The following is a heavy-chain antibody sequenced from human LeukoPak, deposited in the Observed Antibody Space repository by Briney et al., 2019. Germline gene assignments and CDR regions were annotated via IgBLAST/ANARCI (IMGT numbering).Heavy chain of an antibody. J-gene: IGHJ6*02. V-gene: IGHV3-23*01. CDR2: ISGGSEDS. CDR1: GFTFGGYG. CDR3: GRTIAQYSNSWLYYFYGLYV. D-gene: IGHD6-13*01. Sequence: GGSLRLSCTASGFTFGGYGMTWVRQAPGKGLEWVSSISGGSEDSYYADSVKGRFTISRDNSRNTLYLQMNSLRADDTAVYYCGRTIAQYSNSWLYYFYGLYVWGQGTTVTVSS.